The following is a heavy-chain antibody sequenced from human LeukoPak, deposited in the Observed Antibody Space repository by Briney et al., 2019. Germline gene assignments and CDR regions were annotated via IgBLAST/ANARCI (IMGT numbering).Heavy chain of an antibody. V-gene: IGHV4-61*02. CDR1: GGSISSGSYY. CDR2: IYTSGST. D-gene: IGHD6-19*01. Sequence: SQTLSLTCTVSGGSISSGSYYWSWIRQPAGKGLEWIGRIYTSGSTNYNPSLKSRVTISVDTSKNQFSLKLNSVTAADTAVYYCARDNGKSSGWYGVDYWGQGTLVTVSS. J-gene: IGHJ4*02. CDR3: ARDNGKSSGWYGVDY.